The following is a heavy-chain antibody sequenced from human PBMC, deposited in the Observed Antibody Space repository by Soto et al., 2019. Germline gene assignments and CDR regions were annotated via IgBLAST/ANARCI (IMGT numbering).Heavy chain of an antibody. D-gene: IGHD3-10*01. CDR1: GFTFSSYG. CDR2: ISYDGSNK. CDR3: AKDERMVRGVIYYYYGMDV. J-gene: IGHJ6*02. Sequence: GGSLRLSCAASGFTFSSYGMHWVRQAPGKGLEWVAVISYDGSNKYYADSVKGRFTTSRDNSKNTLYLQMNSLRAEDTAVYYCAKDERMVRGVIYYYYGMDVWGQGTTVTVSS. V-gene: IGHV3-30*18.